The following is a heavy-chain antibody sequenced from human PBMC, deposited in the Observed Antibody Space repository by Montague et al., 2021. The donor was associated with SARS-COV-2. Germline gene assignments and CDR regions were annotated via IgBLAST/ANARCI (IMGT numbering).Heavy chain of an antibody. D-gene: IGHD1-26*01. Sequence: TLSLTCSVSGGSISNTNYYWSWIRQHPGKGLECIGYIYYSGSSFYNPSLKSRVTISVDTSKNRFSLRLSSVTAADTAIYFCASQSGSYYNYFDLWGQGTLVTVSS. CDR2: IYYSGSS. CDR3: ASQSGSYYNYFDL. CDR1: GGSISNTNYY. V-gene: IGHV4-31*03. J-gene: IGHJ4*02.